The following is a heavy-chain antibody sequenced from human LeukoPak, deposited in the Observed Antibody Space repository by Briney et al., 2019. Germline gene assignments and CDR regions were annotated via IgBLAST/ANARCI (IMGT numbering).Heavy chain of an antibody. D-gene: IGHD5-18*01. CDR2: ISWNSGSI. CDR3: AKDILYSYGSGFDY. Sequence: GGSLRLSCAASGFTFDDYAMHWVRQAPGKGLEWVSGISWNSGSIGYADSVKGRFTISRDNAKNSLYLQMDSLRAEDTALYYCAKDILYSYGSGFDYWGQGTLVTVSS. J-gene: IGHJ4*02. V-gene: IGHV3-9*01. CDR1: GFTFDDYA.